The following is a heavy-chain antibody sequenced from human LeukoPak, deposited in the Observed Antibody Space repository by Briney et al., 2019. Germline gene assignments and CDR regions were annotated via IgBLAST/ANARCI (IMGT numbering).Heavy chain of an antibody. V-gene: IGHV3-7*01. CDR2: INQDGSEK. Sequence: GGSLRLSCAASGFTFSRYWMSWVRQAPGGGLQWVANINQDGSEKYYLDSVKGRFTISRDNAKNSLYLQMNSLRAEDTAVYYCAREITRDLVVVITRSEYYMDVWGKGTTVTISS. CDR1: GFTFSRYW. CDR3: AREITRDLVVVITRSEYYMDV. J-gene: IGHJ6*03. D-gene: IGHD3-22*01.